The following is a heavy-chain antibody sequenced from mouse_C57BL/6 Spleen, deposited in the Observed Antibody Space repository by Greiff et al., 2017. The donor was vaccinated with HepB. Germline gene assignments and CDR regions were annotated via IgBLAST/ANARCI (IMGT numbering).Heavy chain of an antibody. D-gene: IGHD2-4*01. CDR2: IDPENGDT. CDR1: GFNIKDDY. J-gene: IGHJ3*01. Sequence: VQLQQSGAELVRPGASVKLSCTASGFNIKDDYMHWVKQRPEQGLEWIGWIDPENGDTEYASKFQGKATITADTSSNTAYLQLSSLTSEDTAVYYCTTSIDYYDYDGRTWFAYWGQGTLVTVSA. CDR3: TTSIDYYDYDGRTWFAY. V-gene: IGHV14-4*01.